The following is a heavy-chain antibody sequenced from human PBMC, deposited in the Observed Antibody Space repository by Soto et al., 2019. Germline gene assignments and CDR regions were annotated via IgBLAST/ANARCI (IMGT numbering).Heavy chain of an antibody. CDR2: IIPLLGTA. CDR3: ARGLGDPTHFYGMDV. Sequence: QVQLVQSGAEVKMPGSSVKVSCHASGRTFSRDAITWVRQAPGQGLEWMGGIIPLLGTANYAQMFQGRVTITADESTSTAYMELSSLRSEDTAVFYCARGLGDPTHFYGMDVSGQGTTVTVSS. D-gene: IGHD3-10*01. V-gene: IGHV1-69*01. CDR1: GRTFSRDA. J-gene: IGHJ6*02.